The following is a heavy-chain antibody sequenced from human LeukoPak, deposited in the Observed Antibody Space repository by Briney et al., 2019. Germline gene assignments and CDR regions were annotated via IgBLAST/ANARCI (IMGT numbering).Heavy chain of an antibody. CDR3: AKEVSGYDLNEAFGY. CDR2: ISWNSGSI. CDR1: GFTFDDYA. Sequence: PGGSLRLSCAASGFTFDDYAMHWVRQAPGKGLEWVSGISWNSGSIGYADSVKGRFTISRDNAKNSLYLQMNSLRAEDTALYYCAKEVSGYDLNEAFGYWGQGTLVTVSS. J-gene: IGHJ4*02. D-gene: IGHD5-12*01. V-gene: IGHV3-9*01.